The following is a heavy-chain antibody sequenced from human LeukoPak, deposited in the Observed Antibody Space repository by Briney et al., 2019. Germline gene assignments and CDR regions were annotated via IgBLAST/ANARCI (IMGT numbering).Heavy chain of an antibody. D-gene: IGHD3-3*01. Sequence: ASVKVSCKASGYTFTSYGISWVRQAPGQGLEWMGGIIPIFGTANYAQKFQGRVTITADKSTSTAYMELSSLRSEDTAVYYCASFQGTSITIFGVVTSYYYMDVWGKGTTVTVSS. CDR1: GYTFTSYG. J-gene: IGHJ6*03. CDR3: ASFQGTSITIFGVVTSYYYMDV. V-gene: IGHV1-69*06. CDR2: IIPIFGTA.